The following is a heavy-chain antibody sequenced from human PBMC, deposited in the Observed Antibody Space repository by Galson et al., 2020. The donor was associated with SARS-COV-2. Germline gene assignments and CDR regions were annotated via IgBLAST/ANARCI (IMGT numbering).Heavy chain of an antibody. Sequence: SVKVSCKASGGTFSSYTISWVRQAPGQGLEWMGRIIPILGIANYAQKFQCRVTITADKSTSTAYMELSSLRSEDTAVYYCALSTGIVVVPAAIGSGMDVWGQGTTVTVSS. J-gene: IGHJ6*02. D-gene: IGHD2-2*02. V-gene: IGHV1-69*02. CDR2: IIPILGIA. CDR1: GGTFSSYT. CDR3: ALSTGIVVVPAAIGSGMDV.